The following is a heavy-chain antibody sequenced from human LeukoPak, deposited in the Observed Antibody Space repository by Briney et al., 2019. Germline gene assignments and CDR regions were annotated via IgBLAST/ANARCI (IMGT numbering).Heavy chain of an antibody. V-gene: IGHV1-2*02. J-gene: IGHJ4*02. Sequence: ASVKVSCKTSGFHFFAYYIQWVRQAPGQGLEWMGWINPQSGGTTYSQKFRDRVTLTSDASIRTAYMELRRLTSGDTAVYYCATDPGHSGMDHWGLGSLVTVSS. D-gene: IGHD3-10*01. CDR3: ATDPGHSGMDH. CDR1: GFHFFAYY. CDR2: INPQSGGT.